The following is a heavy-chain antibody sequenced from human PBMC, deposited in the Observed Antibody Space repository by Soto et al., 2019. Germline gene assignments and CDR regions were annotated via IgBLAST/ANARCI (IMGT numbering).Heavy chain of an antibody. D-gene: IGHD3-10*01. CDR3: ARELWVRMEPNHSES. J-gene: IGHJ4*02. CDR1: GGSISSGDYY. Sequence: SETLSLTCTVSGGSISSGDYYWSWILQPPGKGLEWIGYIYYSGSTYYNPSLKSRVTISVDTSKNQFSLKLSSVTAADTAVYYCARELWVRMEPNHSESWGQGNMVNVSP. V-gene: IGHV4-30-4*01. CDR2: IYYSGST.